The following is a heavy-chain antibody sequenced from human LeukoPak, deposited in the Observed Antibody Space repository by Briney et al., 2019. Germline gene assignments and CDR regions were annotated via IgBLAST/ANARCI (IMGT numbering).Heavy chain of an antibody. J-gene: IGHJ4*02. CDR3: ARRPPPHSGISWLDY. CDR1: GFSLSNYW. D-gene: IGHD6-13*01. CDR2: IEQNGIQR. Sequence: GVSLRLSCAASGFSLSNYWRNWVRQSPGKGLEWVAYIEQNGIQRSYVDSINGRFSISRDSAKNLLFLQMNSLRAEDTAIYYCARRPPPHSGISWLDYWGQGTLVTVSS. V-gene: IGHV3-7*01.